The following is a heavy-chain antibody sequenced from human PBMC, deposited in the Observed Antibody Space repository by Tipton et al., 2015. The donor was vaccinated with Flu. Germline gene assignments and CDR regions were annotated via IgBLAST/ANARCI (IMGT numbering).Heavy chain of an antibody. CDR3: ARGQGNSGWRYFDY. J-gene: IGHJ4*02. CDR1: GGSLSGYY. CDR2: IYTSGNT. V-gene: IGHV4-4*07. Sequence: TLSLTCNVSGGSLSGYYWSWIRQPAGKGLEWIGRIYTSGNTNYSPSLKSRVTMSVDTSKNQFSLKLSSMTAADTAAYYCARGQGNSGWRYFDYWGQGTLVTVSS. D-gene: IGHD6-19*01.